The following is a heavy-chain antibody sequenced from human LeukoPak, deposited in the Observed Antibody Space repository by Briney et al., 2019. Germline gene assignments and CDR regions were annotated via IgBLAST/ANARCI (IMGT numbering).Heavy chain of an antibody. CDR3: ARAPWIQLWLRVAFDY. V-gene: IGHV4-34*01. Sequence: PSETLSLTCTVSGGSISSYYWSWIRQPPGKGLEWIGEINHSGSTNYNPSLKSRVTISVDTSKNQFSLKLSSVTAADTAVYYCARAPWIQLWLRVAFDYWGQGTLVTVSS. CDR1: GGSISSYY. CDR2: INHSGST. J-gene: IGHJ4*02. D-gene: IGHD5-18*01.